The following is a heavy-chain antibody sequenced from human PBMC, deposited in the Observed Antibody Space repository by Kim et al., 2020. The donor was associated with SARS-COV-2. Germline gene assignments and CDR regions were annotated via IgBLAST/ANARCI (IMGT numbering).Heavy chain of an antibody. Sequence: QKFQGRVTITADKATSTAYMELSSLRSEDTAVYYCARSEAGSGSPGAFDIWGQGTMVTVSS. D-gene: IGHD1-26*01. CDR3: ARSEAGSGSPGAFDI. J-gene: IGHJ3*02. V-gene: IGHV1-69*02.